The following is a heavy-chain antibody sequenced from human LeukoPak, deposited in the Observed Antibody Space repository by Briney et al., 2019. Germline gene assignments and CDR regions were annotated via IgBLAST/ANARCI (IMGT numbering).Heavy chain of an antibody. D-gene: IGHD1-26*01. CDR3: AREVGSGSYLAHTFDI. CDR1: GFTVSRYF. V-gene: IGHV3-53*01. J-gene: IGHJ3*02. CDR2: IYLGGDT. Sequence: GGSLRLSCAASGFTVSRYFMTWVRQAPGKGLEWVSLIYLGGDTYYPDSVRGRFTISRDNSKNTLYLQMNSLRAEDTAVYYCAREVGSGSYLAHTFDIWGQGTMVTVSS.